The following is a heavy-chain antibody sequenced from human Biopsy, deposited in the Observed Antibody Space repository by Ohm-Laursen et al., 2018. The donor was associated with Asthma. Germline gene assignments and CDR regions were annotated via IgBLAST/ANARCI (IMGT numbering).Heavy chain of an antibody. Sequence: SLRLSCAASGFAVSRDHMFWVRQAPGKGLEWVSVIYSGGTSHTADAVKGRFTISRDNTQNTLYLHMDSLSAEDPAVFYFGKERCGTWYGFDFWGQGTLVTVSS. CDR3: GKERCGTWYGFDF. V-gene: IGHV3-53*01. CDR2: IYSGGTS. J-gene: IGHJ4*02. D-gene: IGHD6-13*01. CDR1: GFAVSRDH.